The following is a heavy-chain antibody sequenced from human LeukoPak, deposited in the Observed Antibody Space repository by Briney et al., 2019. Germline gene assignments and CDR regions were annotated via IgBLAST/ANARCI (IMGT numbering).Heavy chain of an antibody. D-gene: IGHD3-3*01. CDR1: GFTFSSYG. J-gene: IGHJ4*02. Sequence: QTGGSLRLSCAASGFTFSSYGMHWVRQAPGKGLEWVAVIWYDGSNKYYADSVKGRFTISRDNSKNTPYLQMNSLRAEDTAVYCCAKDTSGVVLTGGIDYWGQGTLVTVSS. CDR2: IWYDGSNK. V-gene: IGHV3-33*06. CDR3: AKDTSGVVLTGGIDY.